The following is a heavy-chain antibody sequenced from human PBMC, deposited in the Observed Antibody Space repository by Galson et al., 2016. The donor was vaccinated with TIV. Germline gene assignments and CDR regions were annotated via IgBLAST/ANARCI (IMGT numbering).Heavy chain of an antibody. CDR3: VKDTRRGCDNANCYTYSFYYYAIDV. V-gene: IGHV3-7*01. J-gene: IGHJ6*02. CDR1: GFTFSTYW. Sequence: SLRLSCAASGFTFSTYWMSWVRQAPGEGLQWVANIKQDGTDKNYVDSVKGRFTISRDNAKNSLYLQMNGLRPDDTALYHCVKDTRRGCDNANCYTYSFYYYAIDVWGQGTTVTVSS. D-gene: IGHD2-2*02. CDR2: IKQDGTDK.